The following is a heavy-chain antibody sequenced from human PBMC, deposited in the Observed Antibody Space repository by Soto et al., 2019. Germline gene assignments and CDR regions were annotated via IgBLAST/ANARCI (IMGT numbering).Heavy chain of an antibody. V-gene: IGHV1-69*12. Sequence: QVQLVQSGAEVKKPGSSVKVSCKASGGTFSSYAISWVRQAPGQGLEWMGGIIPIFGTANYEQKFQGRVTITADESTSTAYMELSRLRSEDTAVYYCARDPPDYGDQYYFDYWGQGTQVTVSS. CDR1: GGTFSSYA. CDR3: ARDPPDYGDQYYFDY. D-gene: IGHD4-17*01. CDR2: IIPIFGTA. J-gene: IGHJ4*02.